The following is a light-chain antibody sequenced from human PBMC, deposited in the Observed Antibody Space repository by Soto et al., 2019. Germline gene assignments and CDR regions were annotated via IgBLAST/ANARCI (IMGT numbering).Light chain of an antibody. CDR3: CSYAGSTVFDV. CDR2: AVR. J-gene: IGLJ1*01. Sequence: QSALTQPRSVSGSRGQTVTISCTGSSRDIGAYNFVSWYQQFAGQAPKLLIFAVRKRPAGVPARFSASKSGNTASLTISGLEAEDEADYYCCSYAGSTVFDVFGTGTKLTVL. CDR1: SRDIGAYNF. V-gene: IGLV2-11*01.